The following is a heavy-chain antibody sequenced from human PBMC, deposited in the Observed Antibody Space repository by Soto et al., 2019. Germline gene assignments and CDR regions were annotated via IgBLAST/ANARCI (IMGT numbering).Heavy chain of an antibody. V-gene: IGHV4-34*01. D-gene: IGHD5-18*01. CDR2: INHSGST. J-gene: IGHJ2*01. Sequence: SETLSLTCAVYGGSFSGYYWSWIRQPPGKGLEWIGEINHSGSTNYNPSLKSRVTISVDTSKNQFSLKLSSVTAADTAVYYCASGHVDTAMATDWYFDLWGRGTLVTVSS. CDR1: GGSFSGYY. CDR3: ASGHVDTAMATDWYFDL.